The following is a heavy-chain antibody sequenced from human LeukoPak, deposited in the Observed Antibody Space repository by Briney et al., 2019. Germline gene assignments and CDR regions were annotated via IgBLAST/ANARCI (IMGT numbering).Heavy chain of an antibody. Sequence: PGGSLRLSCGPSGFTFRSYDMNWVRQAPGKGLEWGSVIYSGGSTYYADSVKGRFTISRDNSKNTLYLQMNSLRAEDTAVYYCAGADSESYHPRAFDIWGQGTMVTVSS. D-gene: IGHD1-26*01. CDR1: GFTFRSYD. J-gene: IGHJ3*02. V-gene: IGHV3-66*02. CDR3: AGADSESYHPRAFDI. CDR2: IYSGGST.